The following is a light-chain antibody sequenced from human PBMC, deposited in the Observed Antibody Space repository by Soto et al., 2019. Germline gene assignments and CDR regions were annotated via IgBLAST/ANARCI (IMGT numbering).Light chain of an antibody. Sequence: EIVMTQSPVTLSVSQGERATRSCRASQTVSSNLAWYQQKPGQAPRLLIYGASTRATGFPARLSGSGSGTEFTLTISSLQSEDVAVYYCQQYNNWSLTFGGGTKVDIK. V-gene: IGKV3-15*01. CDR3: QQYNNWSLT. J-gene: IGKJ4*01. CDR2: GAS. CDR1: QTVSSN.